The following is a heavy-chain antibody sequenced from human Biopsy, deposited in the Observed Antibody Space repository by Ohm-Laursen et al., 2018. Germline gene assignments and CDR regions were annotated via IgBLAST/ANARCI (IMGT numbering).Heavy chain of an antibody. CDR2: ISPNSGGT. V-gene: IGHV1-2*02. D-gene: IGHD3-16*01. CDR1: GYAVTDYF. Sequence: ASVKVSCKGSGYAVTDYFLHWLRQAPGQGPGWMGWISPNSGGTNYAQKFQGRVTVTTDTSTSTVYLELRRLISDDTAVYYCARDIMNRIAGLVARSDVFDVWGQGTTVTVSS. CDR3: ARDIMNRIAGLVARSDVFDV. J-gene: IGHJ6*02.